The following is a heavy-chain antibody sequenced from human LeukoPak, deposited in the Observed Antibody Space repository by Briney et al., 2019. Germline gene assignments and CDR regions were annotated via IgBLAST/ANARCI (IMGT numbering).Heavy chain of an antibody. J-gene: IGHJ4*02. V-gene: IGHV3-30-3*02. CDR1: GFTFSSYA. CDR2: ISYDGSNK. D-gene: IGHD6-6*01. Sequence: GRSLRLSCAASGFTFSSYAMHWVRQAPGKGLEWVAVISYDGSNKYYADSVKGRFTISRDNSKNTLYLQMNSLRAEDTAVYYCAKPIFEYSSYDYWGQGTLVTVSS. CDR3: AKPIFEYSSYDY.